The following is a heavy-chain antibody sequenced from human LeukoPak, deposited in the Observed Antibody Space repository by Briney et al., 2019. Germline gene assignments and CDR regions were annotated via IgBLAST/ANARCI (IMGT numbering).Heavy chain of an antibody. J-gene: IGHJ6*03. Sequence: GASVKVSCKASGYTFTSYGISWVRQAPGQGLEWMGWISAYNGNTNYAQKLQGRVTMTTDTSTSTAYMELRSLRSDDTAVYYCARAKKHCSSTSCYMAVGYYYMDVWGKGTTVTVSS. D-gene: IGHD2-2*02. V-gene: IGHV1-18*01. CDR1: GYTFTSYG. CDR3: ARAKKHCSSTSCYMAVGYYYMDV. CDR2: ISAYNGNT.